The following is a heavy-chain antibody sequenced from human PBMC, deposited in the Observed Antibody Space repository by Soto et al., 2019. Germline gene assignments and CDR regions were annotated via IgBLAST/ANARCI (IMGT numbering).Heavy chain of an antibody. D-gene: IGHD2-2*02. V-gene: IGHV1-18*04. CDR2: ISAYNGNT. Sequence: ASVKVSCKASGYTFTSYGISWVRQAPGQGLEWMGWISAYNGNTNYAQKLQGRVTMTTDTSTSTAYMELRSLRSDDTAVYYCARDGGLGYCXSTSCYTKDYYYYGMDVWGQGTTVTVSS. CDR3: ARDGGLGYCXSTSCYTKDYYYYGMDV. J-gene: IGHJ6*02. CDR1: GYTFTSYG.